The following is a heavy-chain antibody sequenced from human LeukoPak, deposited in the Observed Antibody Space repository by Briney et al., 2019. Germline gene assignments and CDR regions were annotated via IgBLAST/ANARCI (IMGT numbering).Heavy chain of an antibody. J-gene: IGHJ4*02. CDR3: ARGDSTSWYVDS. Sequence: SETLSLTSTVSGGSLSNYYWNWIRQPPGKGLEWIGFMFYGGSAYYNPSLKSRVTISVDTSKNQISLNLRSVTAADTAMYYCARGDSTSWYVDSWGQGALVTVSS. V-gene: IGHV4-59*01. CDR2: MFYGGSA. D-gene: IGHD6-13*01. CDR1: GGSLSNYY.